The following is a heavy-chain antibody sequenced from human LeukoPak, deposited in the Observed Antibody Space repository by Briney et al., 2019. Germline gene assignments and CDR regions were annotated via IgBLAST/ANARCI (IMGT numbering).Heavy chain of an antibody. CDR3: ARDLFNSYYDTSGYSAFDY. Sequence: GGSLRLSCAAFGLTFSGYSMNWVRQAPGKGLEWVSSISSGRSYIHYADSVKGRFTVSRDNARNSLYLQMNGLRAEDTAVYYCARDLFNSYYDTSGYSAFDYWGQGTLVTVSS. CDR1: GLTFSGYS. CDR2: ISSGRSYI. J-gene: IGHJ4*02. V-gene: IGHV3-21*01. D-gene: IGHD3-22*01.